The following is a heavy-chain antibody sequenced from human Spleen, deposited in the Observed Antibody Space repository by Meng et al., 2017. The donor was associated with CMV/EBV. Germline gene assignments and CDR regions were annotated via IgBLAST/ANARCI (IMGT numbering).Heavy chain of an antibody. CDR2: MNPNSGNT. Sequence: ASVKVSCKASGYTFTSYDINWVRQATGQGLEWMGWMNPNSGNTGYAQKFQGRVTMTRNTSISTAYMELSSLTSKDTAVYYCAKGQSYYYGSGSYDYWGQGTLVTVSS. CDR3: AKGQSYYYGSGSYDY. J-gene: IGHJ4*02. CDR1: GYTFTSYD. V-gene: IGHV1-8*01. D-gene: IGHD3-10*01.